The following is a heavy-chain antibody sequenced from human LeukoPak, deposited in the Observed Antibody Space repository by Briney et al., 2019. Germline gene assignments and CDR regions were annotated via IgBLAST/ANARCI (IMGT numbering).Heavy chain of an antibody. Sequence: SVKVSCKASGGTFSSYAISWVRQAPGQGLEWMGRIIPILGIANYAQKFRGRVTITADKSTSTAYMELSSLRSEDTAVYYCATHYGSESRGWFDPWGQGTLVTVSS. D-gene: IGHD3-10*01. V-gene: IGHV1-69*04. CDR2: IIPILGIA. J-gene: IGHJ5*02. CDR3: ATHYGSESRGWFDP. CDR1: GGTFSSYA.